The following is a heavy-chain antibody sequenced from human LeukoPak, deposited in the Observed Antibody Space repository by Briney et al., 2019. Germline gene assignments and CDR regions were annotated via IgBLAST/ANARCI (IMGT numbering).Heavy chain of an antibody. V-gene: IGHV4-59*01. Sequence: PSETLSLTCTVSGGSISSYYWSWIRQPPGKGLEWIGYIYYSGSTNYNPSLKSRVTISVDTSKNQFSLKLSSVTAADTAVYYCARDLDSRGDPGAFDIWGQGTMVTVSS. CDR3: ARDLDSRGDPGAFDI. J-gene: IGHJ3*02. CDR1: GGSISSYY. D-gene: IGHD4-11*01. CDR2: IYYSGST.